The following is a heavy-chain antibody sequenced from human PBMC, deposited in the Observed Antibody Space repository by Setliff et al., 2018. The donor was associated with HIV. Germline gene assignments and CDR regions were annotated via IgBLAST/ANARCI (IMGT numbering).Heavy chain of an antibody. J-gene: IGHJ4*02. CDR2: ITATGGST. D-gene: IGHD6-19*01. CDR3: AKAPREAVTGTYFDY. CDR1: GFTFDNYA. Sequence: GGSLRLSCAASGFTFDNYAVSWVRQAPGKGLEWISAITATGGSTYYADSAKGRFTISRDNAMNTAYLQMNSLRAEDTAVYFCAKAPREAVTGTYFDYWGQGTLVTVSS. V-gene: IGHV3-23*01.